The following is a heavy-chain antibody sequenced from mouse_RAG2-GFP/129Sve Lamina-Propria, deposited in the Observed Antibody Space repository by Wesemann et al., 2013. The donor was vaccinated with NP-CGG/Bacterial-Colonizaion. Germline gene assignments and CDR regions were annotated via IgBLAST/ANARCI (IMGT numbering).Heavy chain of an antibody. CDR1: GIDFSRYW. CDR2: INPDSSTI. CDR3: ASLSNYGYFDV. V-gene: IGHV4-1*01. Sequence: EVKLLQSGGGLVQPGGSLKLSCAASGIDFSRYWMGWVRRAPGKGLEWIGEINPDSSTINYAPSLKDKFIISRDNAKNTLYLQMSKVRSEDTALYYCASLSNYGYFDVWGTGTTVTVSS. J-gene: IGHJ1*03. D-gene: IGHD2-5*01.